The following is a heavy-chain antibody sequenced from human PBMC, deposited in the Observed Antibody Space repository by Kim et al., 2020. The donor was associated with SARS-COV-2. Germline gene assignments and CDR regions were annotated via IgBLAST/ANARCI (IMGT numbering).Heavy chain of an antibody. V-gene: IGHV3-53*01. D-gene: IGHD3-22*01. Sequence: SVRGRLPISRDNSKTTLYLQMNSLRAEDTAVYYCARAQNYYDSSGYPFDYWGQGTLVTVSS. J-gene: IGHJ4*02. CDR3: ARAQNYYDSSGYPFDY.